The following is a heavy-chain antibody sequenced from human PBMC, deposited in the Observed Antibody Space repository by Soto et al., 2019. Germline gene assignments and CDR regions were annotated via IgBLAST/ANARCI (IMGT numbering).Heavy chain of an antibody. CDR2: INHSGST. J-gene: IGHJ5*02. Sequence: SETLSLTCSGYDWSFSGYDWSWISLHPGKGLEWIGEINHSGSTNYNPALKSRVTISVDTSKNQFSLKLSSVTAADTAVYYCARADCYYGSGSHCWFDPWGQGTLVPVSS. V-gene: IGHV4-34*01. CDR3: ARADCYYGSGSHCWFDP. D-gene: IGHD3-10*01. CDR1: DWSFSGYD.